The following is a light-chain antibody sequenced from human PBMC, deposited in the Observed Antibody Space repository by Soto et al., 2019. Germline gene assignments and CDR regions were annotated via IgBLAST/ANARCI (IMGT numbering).Light chain of an antibody. V-gene: IGKV1-8*01. J-gene: IGKJ5*01. CDR2: AAS. CDR3: QQYYSYPIT. CDR1: QGISSY. Sequence: AIRMTQSPSSLSASTGDRVTITCRASQGISSYLAWYQQKPGKAPKLLIYAASTLQSVFPSRFSGSGSGTDFTLTIRCLQSADFATYYCQQYYSYPITFGQGTRLEIK.